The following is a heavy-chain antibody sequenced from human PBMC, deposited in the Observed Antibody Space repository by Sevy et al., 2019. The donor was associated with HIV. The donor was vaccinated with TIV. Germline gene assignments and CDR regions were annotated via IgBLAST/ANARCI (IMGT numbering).Heavy chain of an antibody. V-gene: IGHV3-49*03. CDR1: GFTFDDYA. CDR3: SRGLATADTPEYYFDY. CDR2: IARNSYEAYGGTT. Sequence: GGSLRLSCAASGFTFDDYAMSWFRQAPGKGLEWVAFIARNSYEAYGGTTEYAASLKGRFIISRDDSKSIAYLQINSLKTGDTAGYYCSRGLATADTPEYYFDYWGQGTLVTVSS. D-gene: IGHD5-12*01. J-gene: IGHJ4*02.